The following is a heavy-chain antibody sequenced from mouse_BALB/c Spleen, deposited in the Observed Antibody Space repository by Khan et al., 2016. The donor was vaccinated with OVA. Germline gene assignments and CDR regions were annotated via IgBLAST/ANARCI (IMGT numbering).Heavy chain of an antibody. CDR2: ISYSGST. CDR1: GYSITSDYA. J-gene: IGHJ4*01. D-gene: IGHD2-3*01. CDR3: ARDGSRYNYAMDY. V-gene: IGHV3-2*02. Sequence: EVQLQESGPGLVKPSQSLSLTCTVTGYSITSDYAWNWIRQFPGKNLEWMGYISYSGSTNYNPSLKSRISITRDTSKNQFFLQLNSVTAEDTATYYCARDGSRYNYAMDYWGQGTAVTVSS.